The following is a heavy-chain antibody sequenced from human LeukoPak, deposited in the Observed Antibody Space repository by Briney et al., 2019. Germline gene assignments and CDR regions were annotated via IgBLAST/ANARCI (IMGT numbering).Heavy chain of an antibody. V-gene: IGHV1-69*05. Sequence: ASVKVSCKASGGTFSSYAISWVRQAPGQGLEWMGGIIPIFGTANYAQKFQGRVTITTDESTSTAYMELSSLRSEDTAVYYCARGLVVAATDRWFDPWGQGTLVTVSS. J-gene: IGHJ5*02. CDR1: GGTFSSYA. CDR2: IIPIFGTA. CDR3: ARGLVVAATDRWFDP. D-gene: IGHD2-15*01.